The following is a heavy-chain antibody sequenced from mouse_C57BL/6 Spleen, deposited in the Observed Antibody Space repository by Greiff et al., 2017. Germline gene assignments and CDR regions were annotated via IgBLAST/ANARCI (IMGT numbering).Heavy chain of an antibody. CDR2: IYPGDGDT. J-gene: IGHJ4*01. CDR1: GYAFSSSW. Sequence: VKLVESGPELVKPGASVKISCKASGYAFSSSWMNWVKQRPGKGLEWIGRIYPGDGDTNYNGKFKGKATLTADKSSSTAYMQLSSLTSEDSAVYFCASLPYYYAMDYWGQGTSVTVSS. V-gene: IGHV1-82*01. CDR3: ASLPYYYAMDY. D-gene: IGHD5-1*01.